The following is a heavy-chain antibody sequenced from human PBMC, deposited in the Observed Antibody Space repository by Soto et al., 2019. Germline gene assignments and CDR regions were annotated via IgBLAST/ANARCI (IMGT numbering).Heavy chain of an antibody. CDR1: GGSFSGYY. CDR2: INLSGST. D-gene: IGHD6-19*01. J-gene: IGHJ5*02. CDR3: ARGYSSGWYRWFDP. Sequence: SETLSLTCAVYGGSFSGYYWSWIRQPPGKGLEWIGEINLSGSTNYNPSLKSRVTISVDTSKNQFSLKLSSVTAADTAVYYCARGYSSGWYRWFDPWGQGTLVTVSS. V-gene: IGHV4-34*01.